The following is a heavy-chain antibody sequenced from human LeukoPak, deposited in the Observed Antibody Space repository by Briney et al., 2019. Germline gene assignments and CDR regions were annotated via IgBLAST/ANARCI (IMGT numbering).Heavy chain of an antibody. Sequence: XXIRQPXXXXXXWIGEINHSGSTNYNPSLKSRVTISVDTSKNQFSLKLSSVTAADTAVYYCSIYDTSGSYSDYWGQGTLVTVSS. J-gene: IGHJ4*02. CDR3: SIYDTSGSYSDY. D-gene: IGHD3-22*01. CDR2: INHSGST. V-gene: IGHV4-34*01.